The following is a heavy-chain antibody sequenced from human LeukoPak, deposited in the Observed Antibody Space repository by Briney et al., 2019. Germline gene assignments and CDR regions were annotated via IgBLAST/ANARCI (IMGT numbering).Heavy chain of an antibody. CDR3: AGLFDTSRHDY. CDR2: IWSDGSNK. V-gene: IGHV3-33*01. J-gene: IGHJ4*02. CDR1: GFTFSSFG. D-gene: IGHD3-9*01. Sequence: PGGSRRLSCAASGFTFSSFGMHWVRQAPGKGLEWVGVIWSDGSNKYYADSVKGRFTISRDNSKNTLYLQMNSLRAEDTAVYYCAGLFDTSRHDYWGQGTLVTVSS.